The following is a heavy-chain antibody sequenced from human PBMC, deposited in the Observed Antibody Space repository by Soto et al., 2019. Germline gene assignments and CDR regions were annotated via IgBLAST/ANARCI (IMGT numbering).Heavy chain of an antibody. V-gene: IGHV3-23*01. CDR1: GFTFSTYA. CDR3: AKGNQGSD. J-gene: IGHJ4*02. Sequence: EVQLLDSGGGLVQPGGSLRLSCAASGFTFSTYAMGWVRQAPGKGLEWVSTFTGGGRTFYADFVKGRFTISRDNSKNTLYLQMNSLRAEDTAVYYCAKGNQGSDWGQGTLVTVSS. CDR2: FTGGGRT.